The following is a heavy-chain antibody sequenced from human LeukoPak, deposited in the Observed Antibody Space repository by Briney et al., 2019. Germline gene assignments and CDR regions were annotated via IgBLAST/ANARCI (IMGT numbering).Heavy chain of an antibody. J-gene: IGHJ4*02. D-gene: IGHD1-26*01. Sequence: GGSLRLSCAASGFTFSSYAMSWIRQAPGKGLEWVSGISGSGGSTYYADSVKGRFTISRDNSKNTLYLQMSSLRADDTAIYYCVKLELAWGQGTLVTVSS. CDR2: ISGSGGST. V-gene: IGHV3-23*01. CDR1: GFTFSSYA. CDR3: VKLELA.